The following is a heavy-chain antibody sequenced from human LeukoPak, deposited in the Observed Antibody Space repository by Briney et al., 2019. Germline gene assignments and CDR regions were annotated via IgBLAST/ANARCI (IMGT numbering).Heavy chain of an antibody. J-gene: IGHJ4*02. CDR1: GFALSTYW. CDR2: ISGDGSRT. D-gene: IGHD5-12*01. Sequence: GGSLRLSCVASGFALSTYWMDWVRQAPGKGPVWISHISGDGSRTSYADSVKDRFTIFRDNAKNTLYLQMNSLRAEDTAVYYCGRNRGYDALDYWGQGTLVTVSS. V-gene: IGHV3-74*01. CDR3: GRNRGYDALDY.